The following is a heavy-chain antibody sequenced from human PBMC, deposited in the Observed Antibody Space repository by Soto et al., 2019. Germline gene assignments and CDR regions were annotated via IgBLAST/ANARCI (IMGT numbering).Heavy chain of an antibody. Sequence: HPGGSLRLSCAASGFTFSSYGMHWVRQAPGKGLEWVAVISYDGSNKYYADSVKGRFTISRDNSKNTLYLQMNSLRAEDTAVYYCAKDPMGSSGWYKSYYYYYMDVWGKGTTVTVSS. CDR3: AKDPMGSSGWYKSYYYYYMDV. V-gene: IGHV3-30*18. J-gene: IGHJ6*03. CDR2: ISYDGSNK. D-gene: IGHD6-19*01. CDR1: GFTFSSYG.